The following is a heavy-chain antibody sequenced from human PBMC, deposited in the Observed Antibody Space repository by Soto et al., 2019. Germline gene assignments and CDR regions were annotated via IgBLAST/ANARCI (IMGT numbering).Heavy chain of an antibody. CDR1: GYTFTDYW. CDR3: VRHRVGSYYYFDY. J-gene: IGHJ4*02. CDR2: IDPSDSYT. V-gene: IGHV5-10-1*01. Sequence: PXESLKISFKGSGYTFTDYWISWVRQMPGKGLEWMGRIDPSDSYTSNSPSFQGHVTISADKSINTAYMQWSSLKASDTAMYYCVRHRVGSYYYFDYWGQGTLVTVSS. D-gene: IGHD1-26*01.